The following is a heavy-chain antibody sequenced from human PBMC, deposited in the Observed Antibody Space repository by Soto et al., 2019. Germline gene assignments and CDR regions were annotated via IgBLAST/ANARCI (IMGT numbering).Heavy chain of an antibody. CDR3: ARDMDYGGNWFDP. CDR1: GYTFTSYT. J-gene: IGHJ5*02. CDR2: TSTSNGHT. D-gene: IGHD4-17*01. V-gene: IGHV1-18*01. Sequence: QVHLVQSGTEVKKPGASVKVSCTASGYTFTSYTITWVRQAPGQGLEWMGWTSTSNGHTNYAQKFQGRVTMTTDTSTSTAYLELRSLRSDDTAVYYCARDMDYGGNWFDPWGQGTLVTVS.